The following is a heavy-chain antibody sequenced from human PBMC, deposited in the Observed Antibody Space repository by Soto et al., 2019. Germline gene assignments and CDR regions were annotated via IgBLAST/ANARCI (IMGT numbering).Heavy chain of an antibody. CDR3: ARRTWGMDV. J-gene: IGHJ6*02. Sequence: QVQLQESGPGLVKPSGTLSLTCAVSSGSITSSNWWSWVRQPPGKGLEWIGEIFHNGNTYYNPSLKRRVTMSVDTSKNQFSRNLGSVTAADTAVYYCARRTWGMDVWGQGTTVTVSS. V-gene: IGHV4-4*02. D-gene: IGHD2-8*01. CDR1: SGSITSSNW. CDR2: IFHNGNT.